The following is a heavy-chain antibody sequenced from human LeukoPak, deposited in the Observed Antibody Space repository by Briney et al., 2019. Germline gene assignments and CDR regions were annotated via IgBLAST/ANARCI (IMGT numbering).Heavy chain of an antibody. D-gene: IGHD2-21*02. CDR2: MNPNSGNT. Sequence: ASVKVSCKASGYTFTSCDINWVRQATGQGLEWMGWMNPNSGNTGYAQKFQGRVTMTRNTSISTAYMELSSLRSEDTAVYYCARGGVVVTAVDAFDIWGQGTMVTVSS. CDR3: ARGGVVVTAVDAFDI. CDR1: GYTFTSCD. J-gene: IGHJ3*02. V-gene: IGHV1-8*01.